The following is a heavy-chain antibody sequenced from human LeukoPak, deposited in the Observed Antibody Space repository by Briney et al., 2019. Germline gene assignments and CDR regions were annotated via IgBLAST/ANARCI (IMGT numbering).Heavy chain of an antibody. CDR2: ISTNGSSP. V-gene: IGHV3-74*01. Sequence: PGGSLRLSCAASGFTLGKKLMPWVRHAPGKGLVWVSRISTNGSSPSYADSVKGRFTISRDNAKNTLYLQMNSLRAEDTAIYYCTSPISSHYWGQGTLVTVSS. J-gene: IGHJ4*02. CDR1: GFTLGKKL. CDR3: TSPISSHY.